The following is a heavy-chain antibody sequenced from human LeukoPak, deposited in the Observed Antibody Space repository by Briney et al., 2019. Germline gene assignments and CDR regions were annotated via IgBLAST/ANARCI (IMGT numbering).Heavy chain of an antibody. CDR2: IYTSGST. CDR1: GGSISSYY. V-gene: IGHV4-4*07. D-gene: IGHD4-17*01. J-gene: IGHJ6*03. Sequence: SETLSLTCTVSGGSISSYYWSWIRQPAGKGLEWIGRIYTSGSTNYNPSLKSRVTISVDTSKNQFSLKLSSVTAADTAVYYCARDLSTTTVTGDYYYYMDVWGKGTTVTISS. CDR3: ARDLSTTTVTGDYYYYMDV.